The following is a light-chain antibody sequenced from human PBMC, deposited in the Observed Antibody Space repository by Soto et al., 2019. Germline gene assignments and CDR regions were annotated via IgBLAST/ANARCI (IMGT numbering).Light chain of an antibody. V-gene: IGLV2-14*01. CDR2: EVS. Sequence: QSALTQPASMSGSPGQSITISCTGTSSDIGGYNYVSWYQQHPGKAPKVIIYEVSNRPSGVSNRFSGSKSGNTASLTISGLQAEDEADYYCNSYTSSSTRVFGGGTKVTVL. J-gene: IGLJ2*01. CDR3: NSYTSSSTRV. CDR1: SSDIGGYNY.